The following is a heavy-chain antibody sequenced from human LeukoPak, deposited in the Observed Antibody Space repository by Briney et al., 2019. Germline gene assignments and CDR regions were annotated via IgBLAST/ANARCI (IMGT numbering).Heavy chain of an antibody. J-gene: IGHJ4*02. D-gene: IGHD6-19*01. V-gene: IGHV4-39*07. CDR3: AGSGWNGGPFDN. CDR2: MYYSGST. Sequence: SETLSLTCTVSGGSISSSSYYWGWIRQPPGKGLEWIWSMYYSGSTHYNPSLKSRVTISLDTSKNQFSLKLSSVTAADTAVYYCAGSGWNGGPFDNWGQGTLVTVSS. CDR1: GGSISSSSYY.